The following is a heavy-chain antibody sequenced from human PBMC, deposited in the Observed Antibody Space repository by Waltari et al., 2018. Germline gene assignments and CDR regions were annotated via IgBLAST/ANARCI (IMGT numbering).Heavy chain of an antibody. D-gene: IGHD5-12*01. J-gene: IGHJ5*02. CDR1: GGSISSYY. V-gene: IGHV4-59*01. CDR3: AKSGTWLRWYPTNWFDP. Sequence: QVQLQESGPGLVKPSETLSLTCTVSGGSISSYYWSWIRQPPGKGLEWIGYIYYSGSTNYNPSLKSRVTISVDTSKNQFSLKLSSVTAADTAVYYCAKSGTWLRWYPTNWFDPWGQGTLVTVSS. CDR2: IYYSGST.